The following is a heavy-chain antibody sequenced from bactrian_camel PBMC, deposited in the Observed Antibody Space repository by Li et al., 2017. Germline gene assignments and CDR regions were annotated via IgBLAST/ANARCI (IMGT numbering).Heavy chain of an antibody. V-gene: IGHV3S57*01. CDR1: RGTYRWYC. CDR2: VDNAGSS. J-gene: IGHJ4*01. Sequence: QVQLVESGGGSVQSGGSLKLSCATSRGTYRWYCMGWFRQAPGREREAVATVDNAGSSDYTDSVSGRFTITRDNAKNALYLQMNDLVLDDTAIYYCAAAGMGYLSRGVLLTQRVYNYWSQGTQVTVS. CDR3: AAAGMGYLSRGVLLTQRVYNY. D-gene: IGHD3*01.